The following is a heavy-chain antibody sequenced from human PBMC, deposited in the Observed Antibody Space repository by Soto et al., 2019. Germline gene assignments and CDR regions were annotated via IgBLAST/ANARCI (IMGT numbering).Heavy chain of an antibody. Sequence: VKVSCTASGYTFTSYAMHWVRQARGQRLEWMGWINAGNGNTKYSQKFQGRGTITRDTSASTAYMELSSLRSEDTAVYYCARESITGTTFWFDPWGQGTLVTVYS. V-gene: IGHV1-3*01. CDR1: GYTFTSYA. J-gene: IGHJ5*02. D-gene: IGHD1-7*01. CDR2: INAGNGNT. CDR3: ARESITGTTFWFDP.